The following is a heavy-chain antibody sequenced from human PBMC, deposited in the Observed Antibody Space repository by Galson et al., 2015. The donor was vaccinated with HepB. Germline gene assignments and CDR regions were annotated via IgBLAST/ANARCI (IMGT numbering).Heavy chain of an antibody. CDR2: IYYSGST. D-gene: IGHD3-22*01. CDR3: ASYGDSSGYYPLIDY. CDR1: GGSISSYY. J-gene: IGHJ4*02. V-gene: IGHV4-59*08. Sequence: LSLTCTVSGGSISSYYWSWIRQPPGKGLEWIGYIYYSGSTNYNPSLKSRVTISVDTSKNQFSLKLSSVTAADTAVYYCASYGDSSGYYPLIDYWGQGTLVTVSS.